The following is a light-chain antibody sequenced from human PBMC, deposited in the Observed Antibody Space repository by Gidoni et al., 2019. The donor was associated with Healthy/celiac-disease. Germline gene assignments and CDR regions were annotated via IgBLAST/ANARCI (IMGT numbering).Light chain of an antibody. CDR1: SLRSYY. CDR3: NSRDSSGNLVV. J-gene: IGLJ2*01. V-gene: IGLV3-19*01. CDR2: GKN. Sequence: SSELTQDPAVSVALGQTVRITCQGDSLRSYYASWYQQKPGQAPVLVIYGKNNRPSGIPDRFSGSSSGNTASLTITGAQAEDEADYYCNSRDSSGNLVVFGGGTKLXV.